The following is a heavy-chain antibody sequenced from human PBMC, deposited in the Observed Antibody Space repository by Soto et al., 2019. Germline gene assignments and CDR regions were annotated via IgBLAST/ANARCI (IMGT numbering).Heavy chain of an antibody. D-gene: IGHD4-17*01. J-gene: IGHJ4*02. Sequence: QVQLVESGGGVVQPGRSLRLSCAASGFSFSSYGMHWVRQAPGKGLEWVAMISYDGTDEYYADSVKGRFTISRDNSKNAVYLQMNSLRAEDTAVFDCGKQESDGNYHFDYWGQGTLVTVAA. V-gene: IGHV3-30*18. CDR1: GFSFSSYG. CDR3: GKQESDGNYHFDY. CDR2: ISYDGTDE.